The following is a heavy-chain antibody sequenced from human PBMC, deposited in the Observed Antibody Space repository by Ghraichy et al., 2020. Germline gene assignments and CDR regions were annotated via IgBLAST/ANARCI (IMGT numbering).Heavy chain of an antibody. CDR1: GGSISRYY. V-gene: IGHV4-59*01. Sequence: SETLSLTCTVSGGSISRYYWSWIRQPPGKGLEWIGYIYYSGRTNYNPSLNSRVTISVDTSKNQFSLKLSSVTAADTAVYYCARGAYYDFWSSYGNWFDPWGQGTLVSVSS. CDR3: ARGAYYDFWSSYGNWFDP. D-gene: IGHD3-3*01. J-gene: IGHJ5*02. CDR2: IYYSGRT.